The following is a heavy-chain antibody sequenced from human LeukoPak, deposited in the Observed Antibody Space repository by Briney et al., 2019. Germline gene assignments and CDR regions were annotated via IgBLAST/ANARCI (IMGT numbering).Heavy chain of an antibody. CDR2: IYYSGST. CDR1: GGSISSSSYY. D-gene: IGHD6-13*01. V-gene: IGHV4-39*07. J-gene: IGHJ4*02. Sequence: SETLSLTCTVSGGSISSSSYYWGWIRQPPGKGLEWIGSIYYSGSTYYNPSLKSRVTISVDTSKNQFSLKLSSVTAADTAVYYCAREVKAAAGYSYWGQGTLVTASS. CDR3: AREVKAAAGYSY.